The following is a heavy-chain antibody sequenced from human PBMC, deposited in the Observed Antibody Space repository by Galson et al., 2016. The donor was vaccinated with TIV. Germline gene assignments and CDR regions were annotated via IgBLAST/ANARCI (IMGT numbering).Heavy chain of an antibody. D-gene: IGHD2-15*01. CDR2: IFPMFSSP. Sequence: SVKVSCKASGGIINSYAINWVRQAPGQGLEWLGGIFPMFSSPTYAQKFQGRVTLIADESTTTAYMELSSLRSEDTAIYYCAGSRHHLRGDPISYSIMEVWGHGTPVTVSS. V-gene: IGHV1-69*13. CDR3: AGSRHHLRGDPISYSIMEV. CDR1: GGIINSYA. J-gene: IGHJ6*02.